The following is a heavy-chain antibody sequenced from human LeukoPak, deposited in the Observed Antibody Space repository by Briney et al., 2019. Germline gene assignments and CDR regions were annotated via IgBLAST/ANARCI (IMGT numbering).Heavy chain of an antibody. J-gene: IGHJ6*02. D-gene: IGHD3-9*01. V-gene: IGHV4-39*07. CDR2: INHSGST. CDR1: GGSISSGGYY. CDR3: ARGLTFYGMDV. Sequence: MTSETLSLTCTVSGGSISSGGYYWSWIRQHPGKGLEWIGEINHSGSTNYNPSLKSRVTISVDTSKNQFSLKLSSVTAADTAVYYCARGLTFYGMDVWGQGTTVTVSS.